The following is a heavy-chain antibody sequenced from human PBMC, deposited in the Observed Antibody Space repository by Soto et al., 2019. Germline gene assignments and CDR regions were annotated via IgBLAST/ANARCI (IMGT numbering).Heavy chain of an antibody. CDR2: IFNTGRT. CDR3: ARRHGDYAFDI. Sequence: PSETLSLTCSVSGGSISRGDYYWSWIRQPPGKGLEWVGYIFNTGRTYYNPSLKSRVAISADTSKNHFFLKLTSVTAADAAVYYCARRHGDYAFDIWGQGTMATVSS. CDR1: GGSISRGDYY. J-gene: IGHJ3*02. D-gene: IGHD4-17*01. V-gene: IGHV4-30-4*01.